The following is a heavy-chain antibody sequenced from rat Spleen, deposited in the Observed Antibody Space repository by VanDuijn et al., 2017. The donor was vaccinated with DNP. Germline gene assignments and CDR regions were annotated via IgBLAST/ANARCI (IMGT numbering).Heavy chain of an antibody. D-gene: IGHD1-6*01. CDR2: ITNNGDRT. J-gene: IGHJ1*01. Sequence: EVQLVESGGGPVQPGRSLKLSCVASGFIFSNHWMTWIRQAPGKGLEWVASITNNGDRTYYSDSVRGRFSLSRDNAKSTLYLQMNSLGSEDTATYYCTRKYTTDYYWYFDFWGPGIMVTVSS. CDR3: TRKYTTDYYWYFDF. CDR1: GFIFSNHW. V-gene: IGHV5-31*01.